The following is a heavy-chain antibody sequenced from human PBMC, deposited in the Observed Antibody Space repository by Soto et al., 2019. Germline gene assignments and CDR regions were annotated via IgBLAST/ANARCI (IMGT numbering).Heavy chain of an antibody. Sequence: GGSLRLSCAASGFTVSSNYMSWVRQAPGKGLEWVSVIYSGGSTYYADSVKGRFTISRDNSKNTLYLQMNSLRAEDTAVYYCAREDSGYDYRENYYYYYGMDVWGQGTTVTVSS. CDR3: AREDSGYDYRENYYYYYGMDV. CDR2: IYSGGST. J-gene: IGHJ6*02. V-gene: IGHV3-53*01. D-gene: IGHD5-12*01. CDR1: GFTVSSNY.